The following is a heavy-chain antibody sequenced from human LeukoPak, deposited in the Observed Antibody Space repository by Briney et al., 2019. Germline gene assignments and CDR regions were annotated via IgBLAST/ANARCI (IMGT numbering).Heavy chain of an antibody. CDR3: ARLPPNYGDYNPFDY. CDR2: IYPGDSDT. J-gene: IGHJ4*02. D-gene: IGHD4-17*01. V-gene: IGHV5-51*01. CDR1: GYSFTSYW. Sequence: GESLKISCKGSGYSFTSYWIGWVRQMPGKGVEWMGIIYPGDSDTRYSPSFQGQVTISADKSISTAYLQWSSLKASDTAMYYCARLPPNYGDYNPFDYWGQGTLVTVSS.